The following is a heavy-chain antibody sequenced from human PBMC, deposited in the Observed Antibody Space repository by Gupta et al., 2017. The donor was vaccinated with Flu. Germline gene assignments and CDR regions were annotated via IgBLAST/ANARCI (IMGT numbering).Heavy chain of an antibody. Sequence: QVHLVQSGAAVKKPGDSVKVSCKTYGYTFTGYNFSGVGQAPGQGVEWMGRIEPRGGSTQYAPNVHGRVTMTRDRSITTAYMELSGLRSDDTGVYFCAEERDWCNDARCNVLGDWGQGTMGTVSS. V-gene: IGHV1-2*05. D-gene: IGHD1-1*01. J-gene: IGHJ4*02. CDR2: IEPRGGST. CDR1: GYTFTGYN. CDR3: AEERDWCNDARCNVLGD.